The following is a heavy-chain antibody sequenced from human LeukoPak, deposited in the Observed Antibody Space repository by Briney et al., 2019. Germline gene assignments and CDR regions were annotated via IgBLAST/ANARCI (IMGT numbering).Heavy chain of an antibody. Sequence: PGGSLRLSCATSGLTFSSYAMSWVRQAPGKGLEWVSAISGSGGSTYYADSVKGRFTISRHNSKSTLYLQMNSLRVEDTAVYYCATSSNEGVQRPFDFWGQGTLVTVSS. V-gene: IGHV3-23*01. CDR1: GLTFSSYA. CDR3: ATSSNEGVQRPFDF. J-gene: IGHJ4*02. CDR2: ISGSGGST. D-gene: IGHD1-1*01.